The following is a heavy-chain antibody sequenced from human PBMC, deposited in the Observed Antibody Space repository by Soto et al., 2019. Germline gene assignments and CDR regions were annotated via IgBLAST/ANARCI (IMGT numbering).Heavy chain of an antibody. V-gene: IGHV4-38-2*02. Sequence: PSETLSLTCAVSGYSISSGYYWGWIRQPPGKGLEWIGSIYHSGSPYYNPSLESRVTISVDTSKNQFSLKLRSVTAADTAVYYCARDAIFGVLTDYYGMDVWGQGTTVTSP. D-gene: IGHD3-3*01. CDR3: ARDAIFGVLTDYYGMDV. CDR1: GYSISSGYY. J-gene: IGHJ6*02. CDR2: IYHSGSP.